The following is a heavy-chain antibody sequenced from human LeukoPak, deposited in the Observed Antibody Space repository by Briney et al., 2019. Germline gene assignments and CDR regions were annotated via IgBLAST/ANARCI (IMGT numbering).Heavy chain of an antibody. CDR2: IHTGVST. J-gene: IGHJ4*02. V-gene: IGHV3-66*01. CDR1: GFTVSGHY. D-gene: IGHD5-12*01. Sequence: PGGSLRLSCAASGFTVSGHYMSWVRQAPSKGLEWVSIIHTGVSTYYADSVKGRFIISRDNYKNTLFLQMNSLRAEDTAVYYCARDRPFGGYDGFDYWAQGTLVTVSS. CDR3: ARDRPFGGYDGFDY.